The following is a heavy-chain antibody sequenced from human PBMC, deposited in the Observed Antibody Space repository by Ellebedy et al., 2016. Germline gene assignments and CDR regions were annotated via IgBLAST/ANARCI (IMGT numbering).Heavy chain of an antibody. D-gene: IGHD3-22*01. CDR3: VKEGPDSSGYYAFDI. CDR1: GFILSDYG. CDR2: LSYDGGRQ. J-gene: IGHJ3*02. Sequence: GESLKISXASSGFILSDYGMHYVRQAPGKGLEWVAFLSYDGGRQQYADSVRGRFTISRDNSKNTMFLQVNSLRPEDTAVYYCVKEGPDSSGYYAFDIWGQGTMIIVSS. V-gene: IGHV3-30*18.